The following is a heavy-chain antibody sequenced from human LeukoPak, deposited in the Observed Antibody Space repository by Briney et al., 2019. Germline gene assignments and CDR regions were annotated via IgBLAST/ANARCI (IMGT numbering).Heavy chain of an antibody. CDR2: INPNSGGT. V-gene: IGHV1-2*04. J-gene: IGHJ4*02. Sequence: ASVKVSCKASGYTFTGYYMHCVRQAPGQGLEWMGWINPNSGGTNYAQKFQGWVTMTRDTSISTAYMELSSLRSEDTAVYYCAREGVVDKGFDYWGQGTLVTVSS. D-gene: IGHD3-22*01. CDR1: GYTFTGYY. CDR3: AREGVVDKGFDY.